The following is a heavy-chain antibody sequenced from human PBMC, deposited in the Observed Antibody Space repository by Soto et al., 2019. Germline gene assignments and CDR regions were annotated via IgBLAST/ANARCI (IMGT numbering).Heavy chain of an antibody. Sequence: SETLSLTCAVSGGSISGSYYYWGWLRQSPGRGPEWIGSVFYTGFTSYNPSLESRVSVSVDTSKNQFPLKVSAVTAADTAVYYCASSQKGYNWNYFDHWGQGALVTVSS. CDR1: GGSISGSYYY. V-gene: IGHV4-39*01. J-gene: IGHJ4*02. D-gene: IGHD1-20*01. CDR3: ASSQKGYNWNYFDH. CDR2: VFYTGFT.